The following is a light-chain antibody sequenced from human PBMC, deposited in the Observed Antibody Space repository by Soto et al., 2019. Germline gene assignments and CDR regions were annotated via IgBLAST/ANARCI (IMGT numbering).Light chain of an antibody. CDR3: QQYGSSPPIT. CDR1: QSVSSSY. J-gene: IGKJ5*01. V-gene: IGKV3-20*01. Sequence: SAGTLSLSPGGRATLSCRASQSVSSSYLAWYQQKPGQAPRLLIYGASSRATGIPDRFSGSGSGTDFTLTLSRLAPEDFAVYYCQQYGSSPPITFGQGTRLEI. CDR2: GAS.